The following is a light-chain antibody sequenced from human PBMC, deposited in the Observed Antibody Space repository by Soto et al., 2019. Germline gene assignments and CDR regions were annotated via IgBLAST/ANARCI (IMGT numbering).Light chain of an antibody. CDR2: GAS. CDR3: QQCGKSPWT. V-gene: IGKV3-20*01. CDR1: QSVSSSY. J-gene: IGKJ1*01. Sequence: EIVLTQSPGTLSLSPGERATLSCRASQSVSSSYLAWYQQKPGQSPRLLVYGASSRATGTPDRFSGSGSGTDFTLTITRLEPEDFAVYYCQQCGKSPWTFGQGTKVEIK.